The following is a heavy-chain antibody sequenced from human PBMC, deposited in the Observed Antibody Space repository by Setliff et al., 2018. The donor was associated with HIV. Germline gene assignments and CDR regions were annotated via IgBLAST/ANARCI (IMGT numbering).Heavy chain of an antibody. CDR3: ARLMKTYYYDTSGYYAPWGNFDH. V-gene: IGHV2-5*01. J-gene: IGHJ4*02. CDR2: IYWNDDQ. D-gene: IGHD3-22*01. Sequence: SGPTLVNPTQTLTLTCTFSEFSLSTTGVGVGWIRQPPGKALEWLALIYWNDDQRYNPSLKSRLTTTKDTSRNQVVLTMTNLDPVDTATYYCARLMKTYYYDTSGYYAPWGNFDHWGQGTLVTVSS. CDR1: EFSLSTTGVG.